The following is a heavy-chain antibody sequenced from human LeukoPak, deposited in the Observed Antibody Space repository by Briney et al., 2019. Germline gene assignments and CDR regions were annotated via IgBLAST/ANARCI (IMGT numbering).Heavy chain of an antibody. CDR1: GFTVSSNY. CDR3: AGDYSSSHFYGMDV. Sequence: PGGSLRLSCAASGFTVSSNYMSWVRQAPGKGLEWVSVIYSGGSTYYADSVKGRFTISRDNSKNTLYLQMNSLRAEDTAVYYCAGDYSSSHFYGMDVWGQGTTVTVSS. D-gene: IGHD6-13*01. CDR2: IYSGGST. J-gene: IGHJ6*02. V-gene: IGHV3-53*01.